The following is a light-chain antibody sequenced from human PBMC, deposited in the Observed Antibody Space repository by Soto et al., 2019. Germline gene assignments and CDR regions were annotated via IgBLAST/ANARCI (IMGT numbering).Light chain of an antibody. J-gene: IGKJ4*01. Sequence: EIGLTQSPGTLSLSPGERATLSCRVSQNININYLAWYQQKPGQAPRLLIYGASIRATGIPDRFSVSGSGTDFTLTINRLEPEDFAVYYCQQYGSSPLTFGGGTKVAIK. CDR2: GAS. V-gene: IGKV3-20*01. CDR3: QQYGSSPLT. CDR1: QNININY.